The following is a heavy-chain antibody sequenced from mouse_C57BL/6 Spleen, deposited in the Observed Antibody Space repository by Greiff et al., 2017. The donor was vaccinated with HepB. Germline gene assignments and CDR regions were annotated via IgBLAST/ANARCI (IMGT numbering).Heavy chain of an antibody. CDR3: TRGQLRLREAMDY. V-gene: IGHV1-15*01. CDR1: GYTFTDYE. Sequence: QVQLQQSGAELVRPGASVTLSCKASGYTFTDYEMHWVKQTPVHGLEWIGAIDPETGGTAYNQKFKGKAKLTADKSSSTAYMELRSLTSEDSAVYYCTRGQLRLREAMDYWGQGTSVTVSS. J-gene: IGHJ4*01. CDR2: IDPETGGT. D-gene: IGHD3-2*02.